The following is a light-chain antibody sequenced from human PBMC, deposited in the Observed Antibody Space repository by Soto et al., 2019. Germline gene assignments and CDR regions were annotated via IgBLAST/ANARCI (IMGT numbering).Light chain of an antibody. CDR1: QSVNSRY. CDR3: QQFSSYPLT. V-gene: IGKV3-20*01. J-gene: IGKJ4*01. CDR2: DAS. Sequence: EIVLTQSPGTLSLSPGERATLSCRASQSVNSRYLAWYQQKPGQAPRLLIYDASSRATGIPDRFSGGGSGTDFTLTISRLEPEDFAVYYCQQFSSYPLTFGGGTKVDIK.